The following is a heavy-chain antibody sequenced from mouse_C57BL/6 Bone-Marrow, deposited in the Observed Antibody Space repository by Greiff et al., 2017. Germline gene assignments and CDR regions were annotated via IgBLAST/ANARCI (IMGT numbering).Heavy chain of an antibody. CDR3: TIGGPDGYDLDY. D-gene: IGHD2-2*01. CDR2: IDPEDGDT. Sequence: VQLQQSGAELVRPGASVKLSCTASGFNFTDYYMHWVKQRPEQGLEWIGRIDPEDGDTDYAPKFQGKATMTADTSSSTAYLQLSSLTSEDAADYYGTIGGPDGYDLDYWGQGTTLTVSS. J-gene: IGHJ2*01. CDR1: GFNFTDYY. V-gene: IGHV14-1*01.